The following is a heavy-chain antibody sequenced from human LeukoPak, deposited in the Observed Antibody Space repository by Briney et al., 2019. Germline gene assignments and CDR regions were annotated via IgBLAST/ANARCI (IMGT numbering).Heavy chain of an antibody. CDR2: IYYSGST. V-gene: IGHV4-39*01. Sequence: SETLSLTCTVSGGSISSSSYYWGWIRQPPGKGLEWIGSIYYSGSTYYNPSLKSRVTISVDTSKNQFSLKLSSVTAADTAVYYCARLESFLYYFDYWGQGTLVTVSS. CDR3: ARLESFLYYFDY. J-gene: IGHJ4*02. D-gene: IGHD1-1*01. CDR1: GGSISSSSYY.